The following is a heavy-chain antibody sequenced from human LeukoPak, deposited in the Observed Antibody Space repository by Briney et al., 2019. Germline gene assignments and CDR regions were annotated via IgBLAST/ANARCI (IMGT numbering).Heavy chain of an antibody. CDR2: INHSGST. J-gene: IGHJ6*03. Sequence: RPSETLSLTCAVYGGSFSGYYWSWIRQPPGKGLEWIGEINHSGSTNYNPSLKSRVTISVDTSKNQFSLKLSSVTAADTAVYYCARVASITMVRGVLSPFKYYYYYMDVWGKGTTVTVSS. V-gene: IGHV4-34*01. CDR1: GGSFSGYY. CDR3: ARVASITMVRGVLSPFKYYYYYMDV. D-gene: IGHD3-10*01.